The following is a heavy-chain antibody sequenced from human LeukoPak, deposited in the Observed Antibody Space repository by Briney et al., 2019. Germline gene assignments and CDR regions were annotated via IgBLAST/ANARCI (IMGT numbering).Heavy chain of an antibody. V-gene: IGHV3-30*04. CDR1: GFTFSSYA. D-gene: IGHD5-24*01. J-gene: IGHJ4*02. CDR2: ISYDGSNK. Sequence: PGGSLRLSCAASGFTFSSYAMHWVRQAPGKGLEWVAVISYDGSNKYYADSVKGRFTISRDNSKNTLYLQMNSLRAEDTAVYYCARGGDGYTLRYWGQGALVTVFS. CDR3: ARGGDGYTLRY.